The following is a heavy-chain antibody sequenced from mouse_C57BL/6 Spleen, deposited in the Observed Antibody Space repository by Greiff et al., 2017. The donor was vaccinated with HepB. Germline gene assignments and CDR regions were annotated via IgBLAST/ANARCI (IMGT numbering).Heavy chain of an antibody. J-gene: IGHJ4*01. CDR1: GYSFTGYY. Sequence: VQLQQSGPELVKPGASVKISCKASGYSFTGYYMNWVKQSPEKSLEWIGEINPSTGGTTYNQKFKAKATLTVDKSSSTAYMQLKSLTSEDSAVYYCAMGAHYAMDYWGQGTSVTVSS. V-gene: IGHV1-42*01. CDR3: AMGAHYAMDY. CDR2: INPSTGGT.